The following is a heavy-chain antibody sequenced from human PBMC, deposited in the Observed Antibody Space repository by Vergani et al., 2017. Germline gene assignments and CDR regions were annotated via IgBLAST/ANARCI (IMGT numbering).Heavy chain of an antibody. CDR2: ISSSSSTI. J-gene: IGHJ6*02. D-gene: IGHD2-2*01. CDR3: ARDSRQLLHSYYYYGMDV. Sequence: EVQLVESGGGLVQPGGSLRLSCAASGFTFSSYSMNWVRQAPGKGLEWVSYISSSSSTIYYADSVKGRFTISRDNAKNSLYLQMNSLRAEDTAVYYCARDSRQLLHSYYYYGMDVWGQGTTVTVSS. V-gene: IGHV3-48*04. CDR1: GFTFSSYS.